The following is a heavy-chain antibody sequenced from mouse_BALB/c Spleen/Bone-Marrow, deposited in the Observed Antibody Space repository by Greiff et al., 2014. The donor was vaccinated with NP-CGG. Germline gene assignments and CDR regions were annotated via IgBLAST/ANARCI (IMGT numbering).Heavy chain of an antibody. CDR3: ARDYYGSSYGFAY. CDR2: INPYNGGT. Sequence: EVKLQESGPELVKPGASMKISCKASGYSFTGYTMNWVKQSHGKSLEWIGLINPYNGGTSYNQKFKGKATLTVDKSSSTAYMELLSXXXXDSAVYYCARDYYGSSYGFAYWGQGTLVTVSA. D-gene: IGHD1-1*01. CDR1: GYSFTGYT. J-gene: IGHJ3*01. V-gene: IGHV1-18*01.